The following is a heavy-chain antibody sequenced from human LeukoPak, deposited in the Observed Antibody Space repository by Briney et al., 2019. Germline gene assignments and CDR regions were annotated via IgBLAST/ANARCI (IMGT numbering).Heavy chain of an antibody. Sequence: PGGSLRLSCAASGFTFSSYWMSWVRQAPGKGLEWVSGIRGSGGEKYYVDSVKGRFTISRDNAKNTLYLQMNSLRAEDTAVYYCPRDPCQRRGYYFCSFTDVWGEATTVTVSS. CDR2: IRGSGGEK. V-gene: IGHV3-7*03. D-gene: IGHD3-10*01. J-gene: IGHJ6*03. CDR1: GFTFSSYW. CDR3: PRDPCQRRGYYFCSFTDV.